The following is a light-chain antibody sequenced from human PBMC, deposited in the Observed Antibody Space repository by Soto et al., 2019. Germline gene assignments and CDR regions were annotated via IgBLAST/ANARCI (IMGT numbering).Light chain of an antibody. CDR2: KNN. J-gene: IGLJ3*02. V-gene: IGLV1-47*01. CDR1: SSNIGGNY. CDR3: AVWDDSLNGVV. Sequence: QSVVTQPPSASGTPGQRVTISCSGSSSNIGGNYVYWYQHLPGTAPKVLIYKNNHRPSGVPDRFSGSKSDTSASLVISGLRSEDEAHYYCAVWDDSLNGVVFGGGTKLTVL.